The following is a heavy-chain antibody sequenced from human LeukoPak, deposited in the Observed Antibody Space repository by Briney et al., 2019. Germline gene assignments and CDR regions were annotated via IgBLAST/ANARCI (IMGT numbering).Heavy chain of an antibody. D-gene: IGHD5-24*01. Sequence: PSETLSLTCAVYGGSFSGYYWSWIRQPPGKGLEWIGEINHSGSTNYNPSLKSRVTISVDTSKNQFSLKLSSVTAADTAVYYCARSALGDGYNWAYYFDYWGQGTLVTVSS. V-gene: IGHV4-34*01. CDR1: GGSFSGYY. CDR2: INHSGST. CDR3: ARSALGDGYNWAYYFDY. J-gene: IGHJ4*02.